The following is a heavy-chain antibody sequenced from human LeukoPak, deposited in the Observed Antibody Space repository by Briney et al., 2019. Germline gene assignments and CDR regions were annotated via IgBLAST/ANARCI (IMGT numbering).Heavy chain of an antibody. V-gene: IGHV4-59*01. CDR3: ARGGVTTIAQYDY. Sequence: SETLSLTCTVSGGSIISYFWSWIRQPPGKGPESIGYIFDSGTTNYNPSTNYNPSLKSRVTVSLDTSKNHFSPKLSSVTAADTAVYFCARGGVTTIAQYDYWGQGILVTVSS. CDR1: GGSIISYF. CDR2: IFDSGTTNYNPST. J-gene: IGHJ4*02. D-gene: IGHD5-12*01.